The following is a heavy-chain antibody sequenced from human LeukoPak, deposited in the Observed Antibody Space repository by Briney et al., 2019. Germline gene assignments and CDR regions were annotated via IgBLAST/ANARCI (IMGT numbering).Heavy chain of an antibody. CDR2: ISTSSSYI. D-gene: IGHD3-10*02. J-gene: IGHJ6*04. CDR1: GFTFSSYT. V-gene: IGHV3-21*01. Sequence: GGSLRLSCAASGFTFSSYTMNWVRQAPGKGLEWVSSISTSSSYIYYADSVKGRFIISRDNARKSLYLQMNSLRAEDTAVYYCAELGITMIGGVWGKGTTVTISS. CDR3: AELGITMIGGV.